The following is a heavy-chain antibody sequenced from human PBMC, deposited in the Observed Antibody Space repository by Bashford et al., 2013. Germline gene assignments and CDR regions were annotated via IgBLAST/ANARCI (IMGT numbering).Heavy chain of an antibody. Sequence: ASVKVSCKASGYTFTDYFIHWVRQAPGQGLQWMGRINCNSGVTEYTQNLQGRVTMTRDTSISTAYMELSRLRSDDTAVYYCARDTVLTPFWEFDRWGQGTLVTVSS. CDR2: INCNSGVT. J-gene: IGHJ5*02. D-gene: IGHD4-23*01. CDR1: GYTFTDYF. V-gene: IGHV1-2*02. CDR3: ARDTVLTPFWEFDR.